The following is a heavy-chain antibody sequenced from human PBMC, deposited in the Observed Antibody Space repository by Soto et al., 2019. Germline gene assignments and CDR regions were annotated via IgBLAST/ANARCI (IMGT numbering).Heavy chain of an antibody. CDR1: GLTFSDHY. V-gene: IGHV3-11*01. D-gene: IGHD3-10*01. J-gene: IGHJ6*02. Sequence: QVQLVESGGGLVKPGGSLRLSCAASGLTFSDHYMTWIRQAPGQGLEWISYISSSPGTIYYADSVKGRFTISRDNAKNSLYLQMTNLRAADTAVYYCARAPYFGSGTYYYCALDVWGQGTTVTVSS. CDR3: ARAPYFGSGTYYYCALDV. CDR2: ISSSPGTI.